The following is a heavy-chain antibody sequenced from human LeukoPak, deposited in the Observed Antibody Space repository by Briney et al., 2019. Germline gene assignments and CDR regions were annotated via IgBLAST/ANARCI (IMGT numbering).Heavy chain of an antibody. J-gene: IGHJ6*02. CDR3: TFYRITLVRGSPYYYGLDV. Sequence: ASVKVPCKASGYSFTSYGFTWVRQAPGQGLEWMGCISAYHGDTNYAQKFQGRVTMTTETSTSTAYMELRSLRSDDTAVYYCTFYRITLVRGSPYYYGLDVWGQGTTVTVSS. D-gene: IGHD3-10*01. CDR1: GYSFTSYG. V-gene: IGHV1-18*01. CDR2: ISAYHGDT.